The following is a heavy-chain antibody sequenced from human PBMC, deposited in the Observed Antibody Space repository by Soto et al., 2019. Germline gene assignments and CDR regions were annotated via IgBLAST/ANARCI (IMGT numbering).Heavy chain of an antibody. CDR2: IKQDGSEN. J-gene: IGHJ4*02. CDR1: GFTFRSAW. Sequence: EVQLVEAGRGLVQPGGSLRLSCAASGFTFRSAWMSWVRQAPGKGVESVANIKQDGSENYYVESVRGRFTISRDTANDSLYLKMNSLRTEDTAVYYCVRDGEEMTPHFAYWGQGTLVTVSS. V-gene: IGHV3-7*01. CDR3: VRDGEEMTPHFAY. D-gene: IGHD3-10*01.